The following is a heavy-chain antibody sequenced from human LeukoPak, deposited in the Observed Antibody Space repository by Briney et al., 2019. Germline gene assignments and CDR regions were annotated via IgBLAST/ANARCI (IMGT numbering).Heavy chain of an antibody. D-gene: IGHD6-13*01. CDR1: GVSVSNYY. Sequence: PSETLSLTCTVSGVSVSNYYWTWIREPAGKGLEWIGYIYYSGSTNYNPSLQSRVTISVDTSKNQFPLKLSSVTAADTAVYYCARDPGSSWYGTFDYWGQGTLVTVSS. CDR2: IYYSGST. V-gene: IGHV4-59*02. J-gene: IGHJ4*02. CDR3: ARDPGSSWYGTFDY.